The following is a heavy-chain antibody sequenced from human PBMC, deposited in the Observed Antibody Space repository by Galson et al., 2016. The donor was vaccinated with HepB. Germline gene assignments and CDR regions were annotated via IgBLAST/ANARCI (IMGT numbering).Heavy chain of an antibody. V-gene: IGHV1-69*01. J-gene: IGHJ3*02. CDR2: IIPVFGTA. Sequence: VKVSCKASGGTFANYAISWVRQAPGQGLEWMGGIIPVFGTANYAQKFQGRVTITADESTSTAYMELSSLRSEDTAVYYCASPYFYDTSGYRPAGDAFDIWGQGTMVTVSP. D-gene: IGHD3-22*01. CDR1: GGTFANYA. CDR3: ASPYFYDTSGYRPAGDAFDI.